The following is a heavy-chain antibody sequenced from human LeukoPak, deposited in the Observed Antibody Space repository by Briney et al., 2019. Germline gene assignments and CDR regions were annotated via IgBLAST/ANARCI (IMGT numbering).Heavy chain of an antibody. V-gene: IGHV4-34*01. Sequence: PSETLSLTCAVYGGSFSGNYWSWIRQPPGKGLEWIGEINHSGSTNYNPSLKSRVTISVDTSKNQFSLKLSSVTAADTAVYYCARDRGSSSRWSDYWGQGTLVTVSS. D-gene: IGHD6-13*01. CDR3: ARDRGSSSRWSDY. CDR2: INHSGST. CDR1: GGSFSGNY. J-gene: IGHJ4*02.